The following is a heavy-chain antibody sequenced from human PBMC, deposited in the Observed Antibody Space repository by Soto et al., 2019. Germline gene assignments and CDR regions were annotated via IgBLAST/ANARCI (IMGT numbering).Heavy chain of an antibody. V-gene: IGHV3-23*01. CDR2: ISGSGGTT. Sequence: EVQLLESGGGLAQPGGSLRLSCAASGFRFRSYAMSWVRQAPGKGLEWISGISGSGGTTYYADSVKGRFTISRDNSKNTLYLQMNSLRADDTAVYSCANKLWFGEVSDNWGQGTLVIVSS. CDR3: ANKLWFGEVSDN. J-gene: IGHJ4*02. D-gene: IGHD3-10*01. CDR1: GFRFRSYA.